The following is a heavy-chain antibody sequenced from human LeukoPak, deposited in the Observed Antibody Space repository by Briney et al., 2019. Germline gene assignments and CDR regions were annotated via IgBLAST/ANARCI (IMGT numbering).Heavy chain of an antibody. CDR1: GFTFSDHY. J-gene: IGHJ3*02. V-gene: IGHV3-72*01. D-gene: IGHD3-22*01. Sequence: GGSLRLSCVASGFTFSDHYMDWVRQAPGKGLEWVGRTGNKANSYTTQYAASVKGRFIISRDESENSVHLQMNSLKTEDTAVYYCASRGDGSSYSALDIWGQGTMVTVSS. CDR2: TGNKANSYTT. CDR3: ASRGDGSSYSALDI.